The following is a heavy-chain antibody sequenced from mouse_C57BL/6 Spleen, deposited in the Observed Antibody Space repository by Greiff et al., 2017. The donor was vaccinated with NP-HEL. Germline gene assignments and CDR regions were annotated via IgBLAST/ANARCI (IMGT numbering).Heavy chain of an antibody. CDR1: GFTFSDYG. V-gene: IGHV5-17*01. J-gene: IGHJ3*01. CDR2: ISSGSSTI. Sequence: DVKLVESGGGLVKPGGSLKLSCAASGFTFSDYGMHWVRQAPEKGLEWVAYISSGSSTIDYADTVKGRFTISRDNAKNTLFLQMTSLRSEETAMYYCARGTVPWFAYWGQGTLVTVSA. CDR3: ARGTVPWFAY. D-gene: IGHD3-3*01.